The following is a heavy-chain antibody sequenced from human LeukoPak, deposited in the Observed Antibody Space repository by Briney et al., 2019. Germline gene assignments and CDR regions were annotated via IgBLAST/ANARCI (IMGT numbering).Heavy chain of an antibody. V-gene: IGHV1-46*01. J-gene: IGHJ4*02. CDR2: INPSGGTA. CDR3: ARDLFSSSWYGPYYFDY. Sequence: ASVKVPCKASGYTFTLYYMHWVRQAPGQGLEWMGIINPSGGTANYAQKFQGRVTVTRDTSTSTVYMELSGLRSEDTAVYYCARDLFSSSWYGPYYFDYWGQGTLVTVSS. D-gene: IGHD6-13*01. CDR1: GYTFTLYY.